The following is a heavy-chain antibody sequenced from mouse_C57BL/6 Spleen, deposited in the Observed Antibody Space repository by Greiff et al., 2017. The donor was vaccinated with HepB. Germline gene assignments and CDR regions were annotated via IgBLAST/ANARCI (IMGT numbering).Heavy chain of an antibody. J-gene: IGHJ1*03. CDR1: GYTFTSYW. Sequence: QVQLQHPGAELVKPGASVKLSCKASGYTFTSYWMHWVKQRPGQGLEWIGMIHPNSGSTNYNEKFKSKATLTVDKSSSTAYMQLSSLTSEDSAVYYCARVVPYYYGSRHWYFDVWGTGTTVTVSS. V-gene: IGHV1-64*01. D-gene: IGHD1-1*01. CDR3: ARVVPYYYGSRHWYFDV. CDR2: IHPNSGST.